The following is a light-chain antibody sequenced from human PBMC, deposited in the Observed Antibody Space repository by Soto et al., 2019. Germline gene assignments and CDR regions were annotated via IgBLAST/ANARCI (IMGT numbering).Light chain of an antibody. V-gene: IGLV2-14*01. Sequence: QSALTQAACVSGSPGQSITISCTGTSSDVGGYNSVSWYQQHAGKAPKLVIYEVTNRPSGISNRFSGSKSGNTASLTISGLQAEDEADYYCSSYTSSSTRVFGTGTKATVL. CDR3: SSYTSSSTRV. J-gene: IGLJ1*01. CDR2: EVT. CDR1: SSDVGGYNS.